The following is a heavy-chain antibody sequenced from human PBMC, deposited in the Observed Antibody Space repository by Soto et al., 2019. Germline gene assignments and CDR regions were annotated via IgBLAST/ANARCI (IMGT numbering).Heavy chain of an antibody. Sequence: QVQLQESGPGLVKSSETLSLTCTVSGASVRSGRYYWNWIRQTPGMGLEWIGYIFYTGSTNHNPNPSLRGRVTISSDTSETQFSLRLTSVTAADTAVYYCARAQAHHIVGPTYFDYWGQGTLVTVSS. J-gene: IGHJ4*02. CDR1: GASVRSGRYY. CDR2: IFYTGST. V-gene: IGHV4-61*01. D-gene: IGHD1-26*01. CDR3: ARAQAHHIVGPTYFDY.